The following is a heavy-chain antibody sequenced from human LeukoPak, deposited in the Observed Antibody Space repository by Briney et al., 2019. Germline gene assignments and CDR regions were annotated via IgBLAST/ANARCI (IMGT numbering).Heavy chain of an antibody. V-gene: IGHV1-69*01. CDR3: AVNPTYCSSTSCYVGTY. J-gene: IGHJ4*02. D-gene: IGHD2-2*01. Sequence: SVKVSCKASGGTFSSYSISWARQAPGQGLEWMGAIIPIFGTANYAQKFQGRVTITADESTTTAYMELSSLRSEDTAVYYCAVNPTYCSSTSCYVGTYWGQGTLVTVSS. CDR2: IIPIFGTA. CDR1: GGTFSSYS.